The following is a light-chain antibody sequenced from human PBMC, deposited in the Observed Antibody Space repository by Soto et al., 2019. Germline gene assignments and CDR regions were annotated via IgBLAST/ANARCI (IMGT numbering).Light chain of an antibody. CDR1: SSNIGAGYD. J-gene: IGLJ1*01. Sequence: VLTQPPSVSGAPGQRVTISCTGSSSNIGAGYDVHWYQQLPGTAPKLLIYGNSNRPSGVPDRFSGSKSGTSASLAITGLQAEDEADYYCQSYDSSLSGLYVFGTGTQLTVL. V-gene: IGLV1-40*01. CDR2: GNS. CDR3: QSYDSSLSGLYV.